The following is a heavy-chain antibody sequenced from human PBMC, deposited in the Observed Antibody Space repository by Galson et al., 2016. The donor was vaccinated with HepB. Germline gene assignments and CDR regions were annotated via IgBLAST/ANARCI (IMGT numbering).Heavy chain of an antibody. Sequence: SLRLSCATSGFSFNNIAMSWVRQAPGKGLEWVAAISYDEINEFYVDSVKGRFTISRDISKNTVYLQMNNLRDEDTAVYYCAKEMVSCSGGGRQPGHLSNWFDPWGQGTLVTVSS. V-gene: IGHV3-33*05. CDR1: GFSFNNIA. D-gene: IGHD2-15*01. CDR3: AKEMVSCSGGGRQPGHLSNWFDP. J-gene: IGHJ5*02. CDR2: ISYDEINE.